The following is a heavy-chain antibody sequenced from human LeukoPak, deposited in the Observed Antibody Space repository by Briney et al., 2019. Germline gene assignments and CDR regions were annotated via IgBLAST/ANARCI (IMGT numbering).Heavy chain of an antibody. CDR2: IYTSGST. CDR3: ASYDFWSGYGHY. Sequence: SETLSLTCTVSGGSISSSSYYWSWIRQPAGKGLEWIGRIYTSGSTNYNPSLKSRVTISVDTSKNQFSLKLSSVTAADTAVYYCASYDFWSGYGHYWGQGTLVTVSS. CDR1: GGSISSSSYY. V-gene: IGHV4-61*02. J-gene: IGHJ4*02. D-gene: IGHD3-3*01.